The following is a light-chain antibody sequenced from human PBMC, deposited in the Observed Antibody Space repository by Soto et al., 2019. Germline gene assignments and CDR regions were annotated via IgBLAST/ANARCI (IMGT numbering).Light chain of an antibody. J-gene: IGLJ1*01. CDR1: SSDIGAGYD. V-gene: IGLV1-40*01. CDR3: QSYDSSLSAWV. CDR2: GNT. Sequence: QSVLTQPPSVSGAPGQRVTISCAGSSSDIGAGYDVHWYQQVPGTGPKLLIYGNTNRPSGVPDRFSGSKSGTSVSLAITGLQADDEADYYCQSYDSSLSAWVFGTGTKVTVL.